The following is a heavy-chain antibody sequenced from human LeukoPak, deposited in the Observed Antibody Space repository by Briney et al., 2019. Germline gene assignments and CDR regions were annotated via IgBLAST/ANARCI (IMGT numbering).Heavy chain of an antibody. J-gene: IGHJ5*02. D-gene: IGHD3-22*01. CDR2: MNPNSGNT. V-gene: IGHV1-8*01. Sequence: ASVKVSCKASGYTFTSYDINWVRQATGQGLEWMGWMNPNSGNTGYAQKFQGRVTMTRNTSISTAYMELSSLRSEDTAVYYCARAYTYYYDLWFDPWGQGTLVTVSS. CDR3: ARAYTYYYDLWFDP. CDR1: GYTFTSYD.